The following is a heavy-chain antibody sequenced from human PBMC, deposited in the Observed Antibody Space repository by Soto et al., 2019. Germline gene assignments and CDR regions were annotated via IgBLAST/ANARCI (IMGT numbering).Heavy chain of an antibody. CDR3: ARLSYLDY. J-gene: IGHJ4*02. CDR2: ISGSDGKT. Sequence: PGGSLRLSCVASGFSFGSYALTWVRQAPGKGLEWVSTISGSDGKTFYADAVKGRFSISRDISQSTLYLQMNSLRADDTAIYYCARLSYLDYLCQGT. V-gene: IGHV3-23*01. CDR1: GFSFGSYA.